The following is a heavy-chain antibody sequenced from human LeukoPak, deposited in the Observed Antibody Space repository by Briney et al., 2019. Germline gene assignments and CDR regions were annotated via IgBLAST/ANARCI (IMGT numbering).Heavy chain of an antibody. CDR3: AGPSMVRGTEYYYYGMDV. CDR2: IIPIFGTA. D-gene: IGHD3-10*01. V-gene: IGHV1-69*13. CDR1: GGTFSSYA. J-gene: IGHJ6*02. Sequence: ASVKVSCKASGGTFSSYANSWVRQAPGQGLEWMGGIIPIFGTANYAQKFQGRVTITADESTSTAYMELSSLRSEDTAVYYCAGPSMVRGTEYYYYGMDVWGQGTTVTVSS.